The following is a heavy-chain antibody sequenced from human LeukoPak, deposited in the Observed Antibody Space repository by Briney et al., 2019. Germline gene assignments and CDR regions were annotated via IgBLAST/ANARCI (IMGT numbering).Heavy chain of an antibody. D-gene: IGHD3-10*01. V-gene: IGHV3-23*01. Sequence: GGSLRLSCAASGFTFSTYAMSWVRQAPGKGLDWVSAISGRGGSTFYADSVKGRFTISRDNSKNTLYLQMNSLRAEDTAVYYCAKDSVTMVRGVITVSQDHWGQGTLVTVSS. J-gene: IGHJ4*02. CDR3: AKDSVTMVRGVITVSQDH. CDR1: GFTFSTYA. CDR2: ISGRGGST.